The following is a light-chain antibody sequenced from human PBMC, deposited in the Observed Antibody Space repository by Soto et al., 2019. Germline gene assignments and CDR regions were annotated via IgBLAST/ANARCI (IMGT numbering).Light chain of an antibody. CDR3: QQYASSPWT. J-gene: IGKJ1*01. V-gene: IGKV3-20*01. Sequence: ETVMTQSPGTLSVSLGERATLSCRASQSVSIHLAWYQQKPGQAPRLLIYGASTRATGIPDRFSGSGSGTHFTLTISRLEPGDFAVYCCQQYASSPWTFGQGTKVEIK. CDR1: QSVSIH. CDR2: GAS.